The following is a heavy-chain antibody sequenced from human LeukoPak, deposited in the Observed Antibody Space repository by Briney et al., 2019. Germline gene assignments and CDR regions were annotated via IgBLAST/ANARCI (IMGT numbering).Heavy chain of an antibody. V-gene: IGHV3-48*03. D-gene: IGHD3-10*01. CDR3: ARVGAGSYYKATDY. CDR2: ISSSGSTI. CDR1: GFTFSSYE. Sequence: GGSLRLSCAASGFTFSSYEMNWVRQAPGQGLEWVSYISSSGSTIYYADSVKGRFTISRDNAKNSLYLQMNSLRAEDTAVYYCARVGAGSYYKATDYWGQGTLVTVSS. J-gene: IGHJ4*02.